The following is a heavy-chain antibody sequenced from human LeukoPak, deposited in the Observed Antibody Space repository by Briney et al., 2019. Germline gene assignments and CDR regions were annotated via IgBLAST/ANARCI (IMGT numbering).Heavy chain of an antibody. V-gene: IGHV3-11*04. D-gene: IGHD2-2*01. Sequence: GGSLRLSCAASGFTFSDYYMSWIRQAPGKGLEWVSYISSSGSTIYYADSVKGRFTISRDNAKNSLYLQMNSLRAEDTAVYYCAFAETSYSAFDIWGQGTMVTVSS. CDR3: AFAETSYSAFDI. CDR1: GFTFSDYY. CDR2: ISSSGSTI. J-gene: IGHJ3*02.